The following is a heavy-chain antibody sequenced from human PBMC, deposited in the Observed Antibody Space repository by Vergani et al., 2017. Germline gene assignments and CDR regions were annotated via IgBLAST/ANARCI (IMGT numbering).Heavy chain of an antibody. CDR2: IYYSGST. Sequence: QLQLQESGPGLVKPSATLSLTCSVSGASIRSSNYYWGWIRHPPGKGLEWIACIYYSGSTYYNQSFKSRVTISVDTSKNQFSLKLSSVTAADTAVYFCARHSTVEWMVKLGWIDPWGQGILVTVSS. CDR1: GASIRSSNYY. J-gene: IGHJ5*02. V-gene: IGHV4-39*01. D-gene: IGHD6-19*01. CDR3: ARHSTVEWMVKLGWIDP.